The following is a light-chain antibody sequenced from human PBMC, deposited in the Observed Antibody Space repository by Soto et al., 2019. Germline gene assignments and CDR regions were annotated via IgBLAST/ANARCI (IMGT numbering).Light chain of an antibody. CDR1: QSISNY. CDR2: AAS. CDR3: QQSYNTPWT. Sequence: DIQMTQSPSFLSASVGDRVTITCRASQSISNYLSWYQQIPGKAPKLLIYAASTLRSGVSSRFSGSGSGTDFTLTISSLQPEDFATYYCQQSYNTPWTFGQGTKVEIK. V-gene: IGKV1-39*01. J-gene: IGKJ1*01.